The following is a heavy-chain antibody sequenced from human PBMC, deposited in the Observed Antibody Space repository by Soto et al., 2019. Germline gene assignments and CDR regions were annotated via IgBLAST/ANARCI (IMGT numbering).Heavy chain of an antibody. CDR2: ISAYSGNA. D-gene: IGHD1-26*01. J-gene: IGHJ6*02. CDR1: GYTFTIYG. Sequence: GASVKVSCKSSGYTFTIYGFSWVRQAPGQGLEWMGWISAYSGNANYAQKYQGRVTMTTDTSTSTVYLELRSLRSEDTAVYYCARDLVGGSCAYYYGMDVWGQGTTVTVSS. CDR3: ARDLVGGSCAYYYGMDV. V-gene: IGHV1-18*01.